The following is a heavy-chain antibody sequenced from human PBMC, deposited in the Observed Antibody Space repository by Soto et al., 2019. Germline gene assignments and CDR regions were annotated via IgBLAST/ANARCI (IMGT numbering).Heavy chain of an antibody. D-gene: IGHD3-3*01. Sequence: QVLLVQSGAEVKKPGSSVKISCKASGGSFGNSAINWVRQTPGQGLEWLGGFIPVYRTLNYAQKFQGRVTIIADESTGTVYMALSSLASNDTAVYYCATGVIWIGYFTVDSWGQGTRVTVSS. CDR2: FIPVYRTL. V-gene: IGHV1-69*01. CDR1: GGSFGNSA. CDR3: ATGVIWIGYFTVDS. J-gene: IGHJ4*02.